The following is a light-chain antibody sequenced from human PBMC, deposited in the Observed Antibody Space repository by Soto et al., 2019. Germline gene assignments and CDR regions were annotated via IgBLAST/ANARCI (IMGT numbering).Light chain of an antibody. V-gene: IGKV1-39*01. J-gene: IGKJ1*01. CDR2: AAS. CDR3: LQTYSTWT. CDR1: QSISNN. Sequence: DIQMTQSPTSLSASVGDRVTVTCRASQSISNNLRWYQQKPGKAPRLLIYAASSLQSGVPSRFSGSGSGTDFTLTISSLQPEDFATYFCLQTYSTWTFGQGTKVEIK.